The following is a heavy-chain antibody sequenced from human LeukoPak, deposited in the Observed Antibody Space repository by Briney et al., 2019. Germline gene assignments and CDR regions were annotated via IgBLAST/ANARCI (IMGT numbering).Heavy chain of an antibody. Sequence: ASVKVSCKASGYTFTSYYMHWVRQAPGQGLEWMGIINPSGGSTSYAQKFQGRVTMTRDTSTSTVYMELSSLRSEDTAVYYSARVDYGDATGDYWGQGTLVTVSS. V-gene: IGHV1-46*01. D-gene: IGHD4-17*01. CDR3: ARVDYGDATGDY. CDR2: INPSGGST. J-gene: IGHJ4*02. CDR1: GYTFTSYY.